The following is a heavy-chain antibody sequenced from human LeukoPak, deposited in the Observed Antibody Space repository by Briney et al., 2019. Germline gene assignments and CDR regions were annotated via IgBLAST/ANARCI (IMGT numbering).Heavy chain of an antibody. CDR1: GFSFSSYG. J-gene: IGHJ4*02. V-gene: IGHV3-33*06. D-gene: IGHD6-19*01. CDR2: IWHDESAE. CDR3: AKDHRGGWSGYFDS. Sequence: GGSLRLSCAASGFSFSSYGMYWVRQAPGKGLEWVAVIWHDESAEFYGDSVKGRFSISRDNAQNTLYLQMDRLRVDDTTRYYCAKDHRGGWSGYFDSWGQGALVTVSS.